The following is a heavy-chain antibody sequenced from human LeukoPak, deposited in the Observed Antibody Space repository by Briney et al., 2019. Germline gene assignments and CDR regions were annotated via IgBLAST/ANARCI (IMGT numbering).Heavy chain of an antibody. J-gene: IGHJ4*02. D-gene: IGHD4-17*01. CDR1: GFTFTSSA. CDR2: IVVGSGNT. Sequence: GASVKVSCKASGFTFTSSAMQWVRQARGQRLEWIGWIVVGSGNTNYAQKSQERVTITRDMYTSTAYMELSSLRSEDTAVYYCAADPRSDYGDYGNFDYWGQGTLVTVSS. CDR3: AADPRSDYGDYGNFDY. V-gene: IGHV1-58*02.